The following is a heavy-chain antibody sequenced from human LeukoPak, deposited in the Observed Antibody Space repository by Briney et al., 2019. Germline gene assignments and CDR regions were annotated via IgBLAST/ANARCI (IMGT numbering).Heavy chain of an antibody. CDR2: ISGSGSTI. D-gene: IGHD6-19*01. CDR3: AREGSGWLVSTYYYYGMDV. Sequence: PGGSLRLSCAASGFTFSSYEMNWVRQAPGKGLEWVSYISGSGSTIYYAYSVKGRFTISRDNAKTSLYLQMKSLRAEDTAVYYCAREGSGWLVSTYYYYGMDVWGQGTTVTVSS. J-gene: IGHJ6*02. V-gene: IGHV3-48*03. CDR1: GFTFSSYE.